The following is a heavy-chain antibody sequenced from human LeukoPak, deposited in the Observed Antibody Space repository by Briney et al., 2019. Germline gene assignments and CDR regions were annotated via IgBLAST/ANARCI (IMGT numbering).Heavy chain of an antibody. CDR2: IYYSGST. CDR1: GGSISSYY. J-gene: IGHJ5*02. CDR3: ARDRSGWYSGTRGWFDP. D-gene: IGHD6-19*01. V-gene: IGHV4-59*01. Sequence: SETLSLTCTVSGGSISSYYWSWIRQPPGKGLEWIWYIYYSGSTNYNPSLKSRVTISVDTSKNQFSLRLSTVTAADTAVYYCARDRSGWYSGTRGWFDPWGQGTLVTVSS.